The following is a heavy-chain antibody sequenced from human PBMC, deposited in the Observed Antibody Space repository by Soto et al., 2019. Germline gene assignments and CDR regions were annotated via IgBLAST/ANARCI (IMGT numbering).Heavy chain of an antibody. J-gene: IGHJ2*01. CDR2: IYYSGST. D-gene: IGHD3-16*01. CDR1: GGSISSYY. CDR3: ARDGAGSRRGWYFDL. V-gene: IGHV4-59*01. Sequence: QVQLQESGPGLVKPSETLSLTCTVSGGSISSYYWSWIRQPPGKGLEWIGYIYYSGSTNYNPSLKNRVTISVDTSQNQFSLTLSSVTAADTAVYYCARDGAGSRRGWYFDLCGRGPLVTVSA.